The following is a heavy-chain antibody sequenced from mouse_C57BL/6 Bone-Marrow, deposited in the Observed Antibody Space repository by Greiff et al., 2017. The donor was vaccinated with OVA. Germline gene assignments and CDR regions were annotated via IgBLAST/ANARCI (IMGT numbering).Heavy chain of an antibody. CDR3: TRPIYYAMDY. Sequence: QVQLKESGPELVKPGASVKISCKASGYAFSSSWMNWVKQRPGKGLEWIGRIYPGDGDTNYNGKFKGKATLTADKSSSTAYMELRSLTSEDSAVYYCTRPIYYAMDYWGQGTSVTVSS. J-gene: IGHJ4*01. CDR1: GYAFSSSW. CDR2: IYPGDGDT. V-gene: IGHV1-82*01.